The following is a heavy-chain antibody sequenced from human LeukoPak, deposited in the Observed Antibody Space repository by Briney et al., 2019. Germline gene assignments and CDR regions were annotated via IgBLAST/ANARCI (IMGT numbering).Heavy chain of an antibody. D-gene: IGHD1-26*01. CDR1: GYTFTVYY. CDR3: ARVENTGIVGAYY. J-gene: IGHJ4*02. CDR2: INPNSGGT. Sequence: ASVNVSCKASGYTFTVYYMHWVRQAPGQGLEWMGWINPNSGGTNYAQKFQGRVTMTRDTSISTAYMELSRLRSDDTAVYYCARVENTGIVGAYYWGQGTLVTVSS. V-gene: IGHV1-2*02.